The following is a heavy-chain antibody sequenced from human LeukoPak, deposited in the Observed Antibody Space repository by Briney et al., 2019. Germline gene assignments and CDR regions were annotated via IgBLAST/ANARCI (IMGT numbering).Heavy chain of an antibody. V-gene: IGHV4-4*07. D-gene: IGHD2-2*01. CDR1: GASIGSYY. J-gene: IGHJ4*02. Sequence: SETLSLTCTVSGASIGSYYWTWIRQPAGKGLEWIGRIYTSGSTSYNPSLKSRVAMSVDTSKNQFSLNLSSVTAADTAVYYCARLSADSSSSRGFDYWGQGALVTVSS. CDR2: IYTSGST. CDR3: ARLSADSSSSRGFDY.